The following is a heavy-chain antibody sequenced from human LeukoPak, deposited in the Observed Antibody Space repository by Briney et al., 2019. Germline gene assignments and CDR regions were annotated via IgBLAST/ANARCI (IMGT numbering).Heavy chain of an antibody. CDR3: ARLFCTNGVCYGSFDY. V-gene: IGHV4-39*07. CDR1: GDSFSNSLYY. Sequence: KSSETLSLTCTVAGDSFSNSLYYWAWIRQPPGTGLEWIGSIYYSGSTYYNPSLKSRVTMSIDKSKNQFSLKLSSVTAADTAVYYCARLFCTNGVCYGSFDYWGQGTLVTVSS. CDR2: IYYSGST. D-gene: IGHD2-8*01. J-gene: IGHJ4*02.